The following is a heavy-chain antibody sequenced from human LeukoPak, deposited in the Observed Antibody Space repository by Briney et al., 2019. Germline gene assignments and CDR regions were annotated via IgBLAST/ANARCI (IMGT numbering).Heavy chain of an antibody. J-gene: IGHJ4*02. CDR2: TYYRSKWYN. V-gene: IGHV6-1*01. D-gene: IGHD6-19*01. Sequence: SQTLSLSCDISGDSVSSNNGAWNWIRQSPSRGLEWLGRTYYRSKWYNDYAGSLNGRITISPDTSENQFSLHLNSVTPEDTAVYYCARDLGNTGWYTFDYWGQGILVTVSS. CDR1: GDSVSSNNGA. CDR3: ARDLGNTGWYTFDY.